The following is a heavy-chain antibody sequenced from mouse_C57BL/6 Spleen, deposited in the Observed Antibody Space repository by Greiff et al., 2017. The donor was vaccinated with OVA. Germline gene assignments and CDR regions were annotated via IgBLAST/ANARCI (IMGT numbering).Heavy chain of an antibody. V-gene: IGHV2-4*01. CDR2: IWSGGST. Sequence: VKLVESGPGLVQPSQSLSITCTVSGFSLTSYGVHWVRQPPGKGLEWLGVIWSGGSTDYNAAFISRLSISKDNSKSQVFFKMNSLQADDTAIYYCAKNDYGYAMDYWGQGTSVTVSS. D-gene: IGHD2-4*01. CDR1: GFSLTSYG. CDR3: AKNDYGYAMDY. J-gene: IGHJ4*01.